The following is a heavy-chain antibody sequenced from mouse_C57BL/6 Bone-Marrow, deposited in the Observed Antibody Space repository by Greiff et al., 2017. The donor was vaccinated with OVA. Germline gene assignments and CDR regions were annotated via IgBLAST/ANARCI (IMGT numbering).Heavy chain of an antibody. CDR2: IHPSDSDT. Sequence: QVQLQQPGAELVKPGASVKVSCKASGYTFTSYWMHWVKPRPGQGLEWIGRIHPSDSDTNYNQKFKDKATLTVEKSSSTAYMQRSRLASEDSAVYYCAIEDYYGSSYGYFDYWGQGTTLTVSS. D-gene: IGHD1-1*01. CDR1: GYTFTSYW. J-gene: IGHJ2*01. V-gene: IGHV1-74*01. CDR3: AIEDYYGSSYGYFDY.